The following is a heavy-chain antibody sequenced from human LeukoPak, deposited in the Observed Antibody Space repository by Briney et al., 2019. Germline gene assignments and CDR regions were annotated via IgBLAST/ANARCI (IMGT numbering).Heavy chain of an antibody. CDR1: GYKFTDDY. D-gene: IGHD3-16*01. J-gene: IGHJ4*02. V-gene: IGHV1-2*02. CDR2: INPDSGFT. Sequence: ASVKVSCKASGYKFTDDYMHWVRQAPGQGLECMGWINPDSGFTNCAQKFKGRVTMTRDTPISTAYVEVRSLTSDDTAVYYCAPTAEAYTSWWKVWGQGTLVTVSS. CDR3: APTAEAYTSWWKV.